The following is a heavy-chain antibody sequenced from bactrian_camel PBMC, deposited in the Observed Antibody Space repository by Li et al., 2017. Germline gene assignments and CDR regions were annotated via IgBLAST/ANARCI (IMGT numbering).Heavy chain of an antibody. CDR1: GTTFTNYN. CDR3: AVERMGVRHRGPVTCGSVLGFAY. V-gene: IGHV3S10*01. Sequence: DVQLVESGGGSVQAGGSLTLSCRVSGTTFTNYNVAWYRRAPGSECSLVSTSDRDGRSWYADSVKGRFTIARDNNENTVFTLQMNSLRPENTAVYYCAVERMGVRHRGPVTCGSVLGFAYWGQGTQVTVS. CDR2: SDRDGRS. J-gene: IGHJ4*01. D-gene: IGHD3*01.